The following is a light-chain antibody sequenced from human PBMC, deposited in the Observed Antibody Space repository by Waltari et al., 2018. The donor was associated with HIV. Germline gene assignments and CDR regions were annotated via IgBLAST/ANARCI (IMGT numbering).Light chain of an antibody. Sequence: QSALTQPPSASGSPGQSVTISCTGTSSDVGGYNYVSWYQQHPGKAPKLIIYEVSKRPSGGPCRFAGSKAGNPASLTVSGLQADDEAEYYCSSYAGNNNFVFGTGTKVTVL. V-gene: IGLV2-8*01. CDR2: EVS. J-gene: IGLJ1*01. CDR1: SSDVGGYNY. CDR3: SSYAGNNNFV.